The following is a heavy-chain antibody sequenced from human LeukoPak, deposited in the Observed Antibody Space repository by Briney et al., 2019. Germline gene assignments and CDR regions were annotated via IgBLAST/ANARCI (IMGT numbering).Heavy chain of an antibody. CDR2: INPNSGGT. V-gene: IGHV1-2*02. D-gene: IGHD3-3*01. J-gene: IGHJ6*03. Sequence: ASVKVSCKASGYTFTGYYMHWVRQAPGQGLEWMGWINPNSGGTNYAQKFQGRVTMTRDTSISTAYMELSRLGSDDTAVYYCARGGSDGPYDFWSGYYRGRYYYMDVWGKGTTVTVSS. CDR3: ARGGSDGPYDFWSGYYRGRYYYMDV. CDR1: GYTFTGYY.